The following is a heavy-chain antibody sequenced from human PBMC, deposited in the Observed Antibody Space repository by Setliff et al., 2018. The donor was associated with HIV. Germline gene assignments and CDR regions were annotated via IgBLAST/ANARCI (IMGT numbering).Heavy chain of an antibody. D-gene: IGHD3-22*01. J-gene: IGHJ4*02. CDR2: ISANNGNT. Sequence: ASVKVSCKASGYTFTRYGISWVRQAPGQGLEWMGWISANNGNTNYAQKLQGRVTMTTDTSTSTAYMELRSLRSDDTAVYYCARHASTWYYESSGPHFDYWGQGTLFTVSS. CDR3: ARHASTWYYESSGPHFDY. CDR1: GYTFTRYG. V-gene: IGHV1-18*01.